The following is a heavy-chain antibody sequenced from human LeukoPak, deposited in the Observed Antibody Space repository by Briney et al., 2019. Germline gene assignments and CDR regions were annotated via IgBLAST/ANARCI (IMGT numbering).Heavy chain of an antibody. CDR1: GFTFSSYS. CDR2: ISSSSSTI. Sequence: PGGSLRLSCAASGFTFSSYSMNWVRQAPGKGLEWVSYISSSSSTIYYADSVKGRFTISRDNAKNSLYLQMNSLRAEDTAVYYCARDLGPHSSSPNSGAFDIWGQGTMVTVSS. J-gene: IGHJ3*02. D-gene: IGHD6-6*01. V-gene: IGHV3-48*01. CDR3: ARDLGPHSSSPNSGAFDI.